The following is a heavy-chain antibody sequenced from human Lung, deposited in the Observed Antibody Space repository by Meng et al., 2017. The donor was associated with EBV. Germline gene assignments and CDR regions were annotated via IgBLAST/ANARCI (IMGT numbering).Heavy chain of an antibody. V-gene: IGHV4-39*01. CDR1: GGSISSRSYY. D-gene: IGHD7-27*01. CDR3: ASPLGILGIVDL. J-gene: IGHJ2*01. Sequence: RQLQEWGPGLVKPSETLSLTCTVSGGSISSRSYYWGWIRQPPGKGLEWIGSIYYSGSTYYNPSLKSRVTISVDTSKNQFSLKLSSVTAADTAVYYCASPLGILGIVDLWGRGTLVTVSS. CDR2: IYYSGST.